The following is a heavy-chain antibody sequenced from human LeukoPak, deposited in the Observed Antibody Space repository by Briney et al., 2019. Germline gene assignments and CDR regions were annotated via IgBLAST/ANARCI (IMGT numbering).Heavy chain of an antibody. V-gene: IGHV4-39*01. CDR2: MYYSGST. CDR3: ASVRRGFGESSKYYAYYYMGV. D-gene: IGHD3-10*01. CDR1: GGSISSSIYY. Sequence: TTSETLSLTCTVSGGSISSSIYYWGWIRQPPGKGLEWIGNMYYSGSTYYNPSLKSRVTISLDTSKNQFSLKLTSVTAADTAVYYCASVRRGFGESSKYYAYYYMGVWGKGTTVTISS. J-gene: IGHJ6*03.